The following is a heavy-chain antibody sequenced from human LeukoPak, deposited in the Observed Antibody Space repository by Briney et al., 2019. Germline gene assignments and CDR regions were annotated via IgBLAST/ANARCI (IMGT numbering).Heavy chain of an antibody. D-gene: IGHD3-10*01. CDR1: GYTFTSYD. CDR3: ARNIWFGESADAFDI. V-gene: IGHV1-8*01. CDR2: MNPHSGNT. Sequence: ASVKVSCKASGYTFTSYDINWVRQATGQGLEWMGWMNPHSGNTGSAQRFQGRVTMTRDTSISTAYMELSRLTSDDTAVYYCARNIWFGESADAFDIWGQGTMVTVSS. J-gene: IGHJ3*02.